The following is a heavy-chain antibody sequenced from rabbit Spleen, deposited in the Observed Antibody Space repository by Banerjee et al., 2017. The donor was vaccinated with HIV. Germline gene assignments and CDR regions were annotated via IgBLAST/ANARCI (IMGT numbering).Heavy chain of an antibody. CDR2: IDSGSSGFT. Sequence: QSLVESGGDLVKPGASLTLTCTASGVSFSSNYYMCWVRQAPGKGLEWIACIDSGSSGFTYFASWAKGRFTISKTSSTTVTLQMTSLTAADTATYFCARDTSSSFSSYGMDLWGPGTLVTVS. CDR1: GVSFSSNYY. J-gene: IGHJ6*01. D-gene: IGHD1-1*01. CDR3: ARDTSSSFSSYGMDL. V-gene: IGHV1S40*01.